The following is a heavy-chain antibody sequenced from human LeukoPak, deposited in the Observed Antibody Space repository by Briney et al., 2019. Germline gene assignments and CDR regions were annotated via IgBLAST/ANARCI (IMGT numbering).Heavy chain of an antibody. Sequence: PSETLSLTCTVSGGSFSSGSYYWSWIRQPPGKGLEWIGYIYYSGSTNYNPSLKSRVTISVDTSKNQFSLKLSSVTAADTAVYYCARGLRNYYDSSGYYGYWGQGTLVTVSS. CDR1: GGSFSSGSYY. CDR2: IYYSGST. V-gene: IGHV4-61*01. CDR3: ARGLRNYYDSSGYYGY. D-gene: IGHD3-22*01. J-gene: IGHJ4*02.